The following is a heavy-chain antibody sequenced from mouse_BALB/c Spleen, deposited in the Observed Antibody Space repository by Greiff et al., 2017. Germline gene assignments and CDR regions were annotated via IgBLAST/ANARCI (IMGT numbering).Heavy chain of an antibody. D-gene: IGHD2-3*01. V-gene: IGHV6-6*02. CDR2: IRLKSNNYAT. Sequence: EVKLVESGGGLVQPGGSMKLSCVASGFTFSNYWMNWVRQSPEKGLEWVAEIRLKSNNYATHYAESVKGRFTISRDDSKSSVYLQMNNLRAEDTGIYYCTRLGYYDYYAMDYWGQGTSVTVSS. CDR3: TRLGYYDYYAMDY. J-gene: IGHJ4*01. CDR1: GFTFSNYW.